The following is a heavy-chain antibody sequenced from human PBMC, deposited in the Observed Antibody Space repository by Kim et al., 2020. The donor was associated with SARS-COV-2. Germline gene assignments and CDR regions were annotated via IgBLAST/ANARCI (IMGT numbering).Heavy chain of an antibody. D-gene: IGHD2-2*01. CDR1: GFTFSSYS. J-gene: IGHJ6*03. V-gene: IGHV3-21*01. CDR3: ARDPWGVPAALYYMDV. CDR2: ISSSSSYI. Sequence: GGSLRLSCAASGFTFSSYSMNWVRQAPGKGLEWVSSISSSSSYIYYADSVKGRFTISRDNAKNSLYLQMNSLRAEDTAVYYCARDPWGVPAALYYMDVWGKGTTVTVSS.